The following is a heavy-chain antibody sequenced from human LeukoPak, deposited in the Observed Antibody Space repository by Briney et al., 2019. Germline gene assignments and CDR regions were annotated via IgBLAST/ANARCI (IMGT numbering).Heavy chain of an antibody. CDR3: ARADYDSGGYYADY. V-gene: IGHV3-66*01. CDR2: IYSGGDT. CDR1: GFTVSSNY. J-gene: IGHJ4*02. Sequence: PGGSLRLSCAASGFTVSSNYMGWVRQAPGKGLEWVSVIYSGGDTYYADSVKGRFTISRDNSKNMIYLGMSSLKAEDTAVYYCARADYDSGGYYADYWGQGTLVTVSS. D-gene: IGHD3-22*01.